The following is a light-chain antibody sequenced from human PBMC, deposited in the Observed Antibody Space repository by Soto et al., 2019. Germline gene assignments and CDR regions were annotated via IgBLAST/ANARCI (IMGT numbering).Light chain of an antibody. CDR2: EVS. CDR3: SSYAGNMNLI. V-gene: IGLV2-8*01. CDR1: SSDVGGHNH. Sequence: QSALTQPPSASGSPGQSVTISCTGSSSDVGGHNHVSWYQQHPGKAPKLMIYEVSKRPSGVPGRFSGSKSVNTASLTVTGLQAEDEADYYCSSYAGNMNLIFGGGTQLTVL. J-gene: IGLJ2*01.